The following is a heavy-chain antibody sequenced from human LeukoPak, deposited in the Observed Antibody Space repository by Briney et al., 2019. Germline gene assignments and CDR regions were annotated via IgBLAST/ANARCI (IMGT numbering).Heavy chain of an antibody. Sequence: PGGSLRLSCAASGFMFSTFWMNWVRQAPGKGLEWVANIKQDGSEKYYVDSVKGRFTISRDNAKNSLYLQVNSLRAEDTAVYYCAGGSGWVFDSWGQGTLVTVSS. D-gene: IGHD6-19*01. V-gene: IGHV3-7*01. CDR2: IKQDGSEK. J-gene: IGHJ4*02. CDR3: AGGSGWVFDS. CDR1: GFMFSTFW.